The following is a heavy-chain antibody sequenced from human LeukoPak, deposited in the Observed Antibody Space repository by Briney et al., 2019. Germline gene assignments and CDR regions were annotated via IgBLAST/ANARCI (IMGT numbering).Heavy chain of an antibody. J-gene: IGHJ4*02. D-gene: IGHD5-24*01. CDR1: GGSFSGYY. Sequence: PSETLSLTCAVYGGSFSGYYWSWIRQPPGKGLEWIGEINHSGSTNYNPSLKSRVTISVDTSKNQFSLKLSSVTAADTAVYYCARWDGYKNIGYWGQGTLVTVSS. CDR2: INHSGST. CDR3: ARWDGYKNIGY. V-gene: IGHV4-34*01.